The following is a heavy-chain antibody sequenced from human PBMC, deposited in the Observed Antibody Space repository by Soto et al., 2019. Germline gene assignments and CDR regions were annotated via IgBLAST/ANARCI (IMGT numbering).Heavy chain of an antibody. J-gene: IGHJ4*02. CDR1: GFTFSSYA. V-gene: IGHV3-30-3*01. Sequence: GGSLRLSCAASGFTFSSYAMHWVRQAPGKGLEWVAVISYDGSNKYYADSVKGRFTISRDNSKNTLYLQMNSLRAEDTAVYYCAITMVRDYFDYWGQGTLVTVSS. D-gene: IGHD3-10*01. CDR3: AITMVRDYFDY. CDR2: ISYDGSNK.